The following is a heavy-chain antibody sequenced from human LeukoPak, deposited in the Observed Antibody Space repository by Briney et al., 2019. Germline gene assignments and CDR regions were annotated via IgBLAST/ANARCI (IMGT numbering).Heavy chain of an antibody. D-gene: IGHD6-6*01. CDR3: ARGGYYSSSSRFVY. CDR2: MNPNSGNT. J-gene: IGHJ4*02. V-gene: IGHV1-8*03. Sequence: ASVKVSCKASGYTFTNYDINWVRQATGQGLEWMGWMNPNSGNTGYAQRFQGRVIITTNTSISTAYMELSSLRSEDTAVYYCARGGYYSSSSRFVYWSQGTLVTVSS. CDR1: GYTFTNYD.